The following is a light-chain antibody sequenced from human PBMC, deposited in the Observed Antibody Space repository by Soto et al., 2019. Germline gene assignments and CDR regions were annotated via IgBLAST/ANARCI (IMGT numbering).Light chain of an antibody. CDR2: KAP. J-gene: IGKJ2*01. Sequence: DIQMTQSPSTLSASVGDRVTITCRASQSISSWLAWYQQKPGKAPKLLIYKAPSLESGAPPRFGVSGSVTEFTLTIRSLQPDDFATYDGQQYNSYPETFGQGTKLESK. CDR1: QSISSW. CDR3: QQYNSYPET. V-gene: IGKV1-5*03.